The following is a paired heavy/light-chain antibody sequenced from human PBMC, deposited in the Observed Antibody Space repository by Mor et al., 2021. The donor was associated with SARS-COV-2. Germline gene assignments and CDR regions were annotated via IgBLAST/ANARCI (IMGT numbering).Heavy chain of an antibody. CDR3: VRHQSSVWSSEYGMDV. J-gene: IGHJ6*02. V-gene: IGHV3-23*01. CDR2: ITGSGGST. CDR1: GFTFSDYA. D-gene: IGHD6-19*01. Sequence: EVQLLDSGGDLVQPGGSLRLSCAASGFTFSDYAMSWVRQAPGKGLEWVSAITGSGGSTYYADSVKGRFIISRDNSKSTLSLQMASLRAEDTARYYCVRHQSSVWSSEYGMDVWGLGTTVTVSS.
Light chain of an antibody. CDR2: AAS. V-gene: IGKV3-20*01. CDR3: QQYDSSPRT. J-gene: IGKJ1*01. Sequence: EIVLTQSPGTLSLSPGERATLSCRASQSVSSSYLAWYQQKPGQAPRLLIYAASSRATGIPDRFSGSGFGTDFTLTISRLDPEDFAVYYCQQYDSSPRTFGQGTKVEV. CDR1: QSVSSSY.